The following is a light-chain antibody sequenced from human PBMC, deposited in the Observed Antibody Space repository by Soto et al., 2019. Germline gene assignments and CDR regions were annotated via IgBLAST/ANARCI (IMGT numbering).Light chain of an antibody. CDR2: DAS. V-gene: IGKV1-33*01. J-gene: IGKJ2*01. Sequence: DIQMTQSPSSLSASVGDRVTITCQASQDISNYLNWYQQKPGKAPKLLIYDASNLETGVPSRFSESGAGRDFTFTTSSLQPEDIATYYCEQYDNLPYTFGQGTKLENK. CDR1: QDISNY. CDR3: EQYDNLPYT.